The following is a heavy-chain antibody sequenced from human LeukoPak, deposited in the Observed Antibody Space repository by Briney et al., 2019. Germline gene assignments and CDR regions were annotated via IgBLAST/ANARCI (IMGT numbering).Heavy chain of an antibody. D-gene: IGHD3-3*01. J-gene: IGHJ5*02. CDR1: GYTFTSYG. Sequence: ASVKVSCKASGYTFTSYGISWVRQAPGQGLEWMGWISAYNGNTNYAQKLQGRVTMTTDTSTGTAYMELRSLRSDDTAVYYCARDFYSITIFGVATSDNWFDPWGQGTLVTVSS. V-gene: IGHV1-18*01. CDR3: ARDFYSITIFGVATSDNWFDP. CDR2: ISAYNGNT.